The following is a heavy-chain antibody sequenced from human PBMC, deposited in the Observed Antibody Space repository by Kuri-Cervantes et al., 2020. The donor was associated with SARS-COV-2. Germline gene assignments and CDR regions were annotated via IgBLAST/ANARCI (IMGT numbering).Heavy chain of an antibody. Sequence: GESLKISCAASGFTVSSNYMSWVRQAPGKGLEWVSVIYSGGSTYYADSVKGRFTISRDNSKNTLYLQMNSLRAEDTAVYYCARDADSSGSLDYWGQGTLVTVSS. CDR1: GFTVSSNY. CDR3: ARDADSSGSLDY. CDR2: IYSGGST. D-gene: IGHD3-22*01. V-gene: IGHV3-66*02. J-gene: IGHJ4*02.